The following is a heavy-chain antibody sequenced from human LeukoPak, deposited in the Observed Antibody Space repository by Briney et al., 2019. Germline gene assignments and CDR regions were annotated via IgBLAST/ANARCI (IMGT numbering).Heavy chain of an antibody. V-gene: IGHV4-38-2*02. D-gene: IGHD3-9*01. Sequence: SETLCLTCSVSGYSIRSGSYRGWIRPSPGKGLEWIANIYHSGITYYTPSLKSRVTISVDTSKNQFYLKLSSVTAADTAVYYCGRAVGSFDWLPLFDYWGQGTLVTVSS. J-gene: IGHJ4*02. CDR2: IYHSGIT. CDR1: GYSIRSGSY. CDR3: GRAVGSFDWLPLFDY.